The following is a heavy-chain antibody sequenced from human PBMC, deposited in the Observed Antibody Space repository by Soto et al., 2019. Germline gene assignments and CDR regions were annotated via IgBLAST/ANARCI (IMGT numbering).Heavy chain of an antibody. D-gene: IGHD3-10*01. CDR1: GGSISSGGYY. Sequence: QVQLQESGPGLVKPSQTLSLTCTVSGGSISSGGYYWSWIRQHPGKGLEWIGYIYYSGSTYYNPSLKRRVTISVDTSKNQFSLKLSSVTAADTAVYYCARIWFGEYAEYFQHWGQGTLVTVSS. CDR3: ARIWFGEYAEYFQH. CDR2: IYYSGST. V-gene: IGHV4-31*03. J-gene: IGHJ1*01.